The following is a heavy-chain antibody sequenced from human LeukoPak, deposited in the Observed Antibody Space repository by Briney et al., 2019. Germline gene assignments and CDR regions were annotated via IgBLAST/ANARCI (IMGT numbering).Heavy chain of an antibody. Sequence: GGSLRLSCAASGFTVSSNYMSRVRQAPGKGLEWVSVIYSGGSTYYADSVKGRFTISRDNSKNTLYLQMNSLRAEDTAVYYCAKVVGATTRGYFDYWGQGTLVTVSS. V-gene: IGHV3-53*01. D-gene: IGHD1-26*01. CDR3: AKVVGATTRGYFDY. CDR2: IYSGGST. J-gene: IGHJ4*02. CDR1: GFTVSSNY.